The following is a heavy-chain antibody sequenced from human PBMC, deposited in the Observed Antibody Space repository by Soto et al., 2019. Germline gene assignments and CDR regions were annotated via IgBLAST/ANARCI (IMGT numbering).Heavy chain of an antibody. CDR3: AKGSSSVYYYYYGIDV. CDR1: GFTFSGYG. V-gene: IGHV3-30*18. CDR2: MSNDGSNK. J-gene: IGHJ6*02. D-gene: IGHD6-6*01. Sequence: GGSLRLSCVASGFTFSGYGMHWVRQAPGKGLEWVAAMSNDGSNKYYADSVKGRFTISRDNSKNMLYLQMNSPRTEDTAVYYCAKGSSSVYYYYYGIDVWGQGTTVTV.